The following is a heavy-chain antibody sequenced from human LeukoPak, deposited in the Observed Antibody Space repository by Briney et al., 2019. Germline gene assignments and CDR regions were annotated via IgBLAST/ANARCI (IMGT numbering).Heavy chain of an antibody. CDR2: IYYSGST. D-gene: IGHD6-13*01. J-gene: IGHJ1*01. CDR3: ARRAAAGREYFQH. CDR1: GGSISSYY. V-gene: IGHV4-59*01. Sequence: KPSETLSLTCTVSGGSISSYYWSWIRQPPGKGLEWIGYIYYSGSTNYNPSLKSRVTISVDTSKNQFSLKLSSVTAADTAVYYCARRAAAGREYFQHWGQGTLVTVSA.